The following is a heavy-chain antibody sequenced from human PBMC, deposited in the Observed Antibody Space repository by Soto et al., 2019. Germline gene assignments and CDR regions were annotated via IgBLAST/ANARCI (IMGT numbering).Heavy chain of an antibody. CDR2: IYHSGST. J-gene: IGHJ6*02. CDR1: GGSISSSNW. V-gene: IGHV4-4*02. D-gene: IGHD4-17*01. CDR3: ARALYGDYGVYYYYGMDV. Sequence: KPSETLSLTCAVSGGSISSSNWWSWVRQPPGKGLEWIGEIYHSGSTNYNPSLKSRVTISVDKSKNQFSLKLSSVTAADTAVYYCARALYGDYGVYYYYGMDVWGQGTTVTVSS.